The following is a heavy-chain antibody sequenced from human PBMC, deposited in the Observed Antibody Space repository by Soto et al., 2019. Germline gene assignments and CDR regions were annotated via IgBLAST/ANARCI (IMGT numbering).Heavy chain of an antibody. CDR3: ARNKQIGEVGNWFDP. V-gene: IGHV1-2*02. D-gene: IGHD3-10*01. CDR2: INPNYGGT. Sequence: ASVNVSCMACVYTFTGYYMHWVRQAPGQGLEWMGRINPNYGGTNEEQKFQGGGTTTRKTTTSTADMQLSSRRYGDAAVYYCARNKQIGEVGNWFDPWGQGTLVTVSS. J-gene: IGHJ5*02. CDR1: VYTFTGYY.